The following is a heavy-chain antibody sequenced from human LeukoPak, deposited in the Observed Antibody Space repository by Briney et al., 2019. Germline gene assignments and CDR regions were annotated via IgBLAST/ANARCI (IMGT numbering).Heavy chain of an antibody. CDR1: GFTFSSYG. CDR2: IWYDGSYK. V-gene: IGHV3-33*06. D-gene: IGHD3-10*01. J-gene: IGHJ6*02. CDR3: AKQYYYGSGTLRGMDV. Sequence: PGGSLRLSCAASGFTFSSYGMHWVRQAPGKGLEWVAVIWYDGSYKYYGDSVKGRFTISRDNSKNTLSLQMNSLRAEDTGVYYCAKQYYYGSGTLRGMDVWGQGTTATVSS.